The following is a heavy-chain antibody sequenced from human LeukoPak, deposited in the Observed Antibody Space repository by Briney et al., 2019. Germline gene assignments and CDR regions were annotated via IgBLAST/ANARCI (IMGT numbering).Heavy chain of an antibody. CDR2: IKQDGSEK. D-gene: IGHD3-3*01. J-gene: IGHJ4*02. CDR1: GFTFSSYW. V-gene: IGHV3-7*01. CDR3: AREGVADFWSGYRTSYYFDY. Sequence: RGSLRLSCAASGFTFSSYWMSWVRQAPGKGLEWVANIKQDGSEKYYVDSVKGRFTISRDNAKNSLYLQMNSLRAEDTAVYYCAREGVADFWSGYRTSYYFDYWGQGTLVTVSS.